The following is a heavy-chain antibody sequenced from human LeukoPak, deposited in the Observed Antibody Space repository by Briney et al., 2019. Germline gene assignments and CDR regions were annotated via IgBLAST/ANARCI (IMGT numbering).Heavy chain of an antibody. CDR1: GGSISSYY. CDR2: IYTSGST. CDR3: ASGYDRTIDF. J-gene: IGHJ4*02. Sequence: SETLSLTCTVSGGSISSYYWSWIRQPAGKGLEWIGRIYTSGSTNYNPSLKSRVTMSVDTPKNQFSLKLSSVTAADTAAYYCASGYDRTIDFWGQGTLVTVSS. V-gene: IGHV4-4*07. D-gene: IGHD5-12*01.